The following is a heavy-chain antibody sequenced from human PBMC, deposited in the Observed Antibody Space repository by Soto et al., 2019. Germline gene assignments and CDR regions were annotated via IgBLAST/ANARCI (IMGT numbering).Heavy chain of an antibody. CDR1: GGSISSYY. CDR3: ARLYGLDAFDI. V-gene: IGHV4-59*08. J-gene: IGHJ3*02. CDR2: IYDSGST. Sequence: QVQLQESGPGLVKPSETLSLTCTVSGGSISSYYWSWIRQPPGKGLEWIGYIYDSGSTNYNPSLKSRVTISVDTSKNQFSLKLSSVTAADTAVYYCARLYGLDAFDIWGQGTMVTVSS. D-gene: IGHD3-16*02.